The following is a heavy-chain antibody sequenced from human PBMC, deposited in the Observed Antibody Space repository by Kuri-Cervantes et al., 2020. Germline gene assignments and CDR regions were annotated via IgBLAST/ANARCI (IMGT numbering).Heavy chain of an antibody. CDR3: ARETNHAMTTVTTKVVYWYFDL. Sequence: LSCPVYGWSFSSYYWSWIRQPPGKGLEGMGYIYYSGITNYIPSLKSRVTISADTSKNQFSLKLSSVTAADTAVYYCARETNHAMTTVTTKVVYWYFDLWGRGTLVTVSS. CDR1: GWSFSSYY. J-gene: IGHJ2*01. D-gene: IGHD4-17*01. V-gene: IGHV4-59*01. CDR2: IYYSGIT.